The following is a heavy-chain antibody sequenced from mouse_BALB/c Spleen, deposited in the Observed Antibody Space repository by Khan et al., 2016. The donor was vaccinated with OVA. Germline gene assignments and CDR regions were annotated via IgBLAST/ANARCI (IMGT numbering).Heavy chain of an antibody. CDR1: GYTFTSYV. J-gene: IGHJ2*01. V-gene: IGHV1S136*01. CDR2: IYPYNDDT. Sequence: VQLQQSGPELVKPGASVKMSCKASGYTFTSYVMHWLRQKPGQGLEWIGYIYPYNDDTKYNEKFKGKATLTSDKSSSTAYMELSSLTSEYSAVYYCANHYRYDVYFDYWGQGTTLTVSS. D-gene: IGHD2-14*01. CDR3: ANHYRYDVYFDY.